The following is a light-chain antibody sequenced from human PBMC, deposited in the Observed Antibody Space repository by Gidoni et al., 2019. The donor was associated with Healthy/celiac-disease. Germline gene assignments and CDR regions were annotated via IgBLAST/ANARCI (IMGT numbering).Light chain of an antibody. CDR3: AAWDDSLNGAYV. CDR2: SNN. CDR1: SSNIGSNT. V-gene: IGLV1-44*01. J-gene: IGLJ1*01. Sequence: QSVLTQPPSASGTAGQRVTISCSGSSSNIGSNTVNWYQQLPGTAPKLLIYSNNQRPPGVPDRFSGSKSGTSASLAIRGLQSEDEADYYCAAWDDSLNGAYVFGTGTKVTVL.